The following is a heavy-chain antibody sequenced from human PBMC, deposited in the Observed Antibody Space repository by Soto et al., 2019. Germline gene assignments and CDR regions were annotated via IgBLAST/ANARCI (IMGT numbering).Heavy chain of an antibody. D-gene: IGHD3-3*01. CDR1: GFTFSSHD. Sequence: QVHLVESGGGVVQPGRSLRLSCAASGFTFSSHDMHWIRQAPGKGLEWVAVIPYDGSQQYYADSVKGRFSISRDNSKNTLYLQMNSLRAEDTAVYYCAKLRVLEWEVQESDYWGQGTLVPVSS. CDR3: AKLRVLEWEVQESDY. V-gene: IGHV3-30*18. J-gene: IGHJ4*02. CDR2: IPYDGSQQ.